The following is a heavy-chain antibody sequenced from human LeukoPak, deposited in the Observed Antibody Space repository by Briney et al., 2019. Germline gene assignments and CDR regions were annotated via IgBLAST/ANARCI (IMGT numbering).Heavy chain of an antibody. D-gene: IGHD6-19*01. CDR2: IRYDGSNK. CDR1: GFTFSSYG. V-gene: IGHV3-30*02. J-gene: IGHJ4*02. Sequence: GGSLRLSCVASGFTFSSYGMHWVRQAPGKGLEWVTFIRYDGSNKYYADSVKGRFTISRDNSKNTLYLQMNSLRAEDTAVYYCAKDREYSSGWPRVDYWGQGTLVTVSS. CDR3: AKDREYSSGWPRVDY.